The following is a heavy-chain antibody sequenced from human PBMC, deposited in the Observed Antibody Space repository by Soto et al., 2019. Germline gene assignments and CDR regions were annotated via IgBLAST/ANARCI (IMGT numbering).Heavy chain of an antibody. D-gene: IGHD3-3*01. CDR3: AIREGSYTIFGSFDY. CDR1: GFTFSSYA. Sequence: GGSLRLSCAASGFTFSSYAMSWVRQAPGKGLEWVSAISGSGGSTYYADSVKGRFTISRDNSKNTLYLQMNSLRAEDTAVYYCAIREGSYTIFGSFDYWGQGTLVTVSS. CDR2: ISGSGGST. V-gene: IGHV3-23*01. J-gene: IGHJ4*02.